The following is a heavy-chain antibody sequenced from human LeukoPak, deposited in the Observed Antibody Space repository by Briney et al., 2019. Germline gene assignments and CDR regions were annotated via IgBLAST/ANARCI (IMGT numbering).Heavy chain of an antibody. V-gene: IGHV7-4-1*02. CDR1: GYTFTSYA. J-gene: IGHJ3*02. CDR3: ARDSGIVGANHAFDI. Sequence: AASVKVSCKASGYTFTSYAMNWVRQAPGQGLEWMGWINTNTGNPTYAQGFTGRFVFSLDTSVSTAYLQISSLKAEDTAVYYCARDSGIVGANHAFDIWGQGTMVTVSS. D-gene: IGHD1-26*01. CDR2: INTNTGNP.